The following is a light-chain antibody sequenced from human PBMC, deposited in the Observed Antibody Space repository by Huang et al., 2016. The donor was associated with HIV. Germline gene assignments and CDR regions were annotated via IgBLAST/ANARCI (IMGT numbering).Light chain of an antibody. Sequence: ELVLTQSPATRSMSPGQRATLSCRARRNVSRNLAWFQQKPGQAPRLLIYGASTRATGIPARCSGSGSGTEFTLTISSLQSEDFAVYYCQQYNNWPPMYTFGQGTKLEV. V-gene: IGKV3-15*01. J-gene: IGKJ2*01. CDR2: GAS. CDR1: RNVSRN. CDR3: QQYNNWPPMYT.